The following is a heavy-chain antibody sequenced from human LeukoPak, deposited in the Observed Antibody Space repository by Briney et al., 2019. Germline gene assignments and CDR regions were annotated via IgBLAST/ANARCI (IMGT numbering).Heavy chain of an antibody. V-gene: IGHV3-30*18. CDR2: IGYDGSNE. CDR3: AKDLASSTWYGGYYFDY. J-gene: IGHJ4*02. CDR1: GFTFSSYG. Sequence: GGSLRLSCAASGFTFSSYGMHWVRQAPGKGLEWMAVIGYDGSNEYYADSVKGRFTISRDNSKNTLYLQMNSLRAEDTAVYYCAKDLASSTWYGGYYFDYWGQGTLVTVSS. D-gene: IGHD6-13*01.